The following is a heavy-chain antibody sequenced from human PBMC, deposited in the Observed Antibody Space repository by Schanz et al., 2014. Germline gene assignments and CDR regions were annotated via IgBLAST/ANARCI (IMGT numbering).Heavy chain of an antibody. CDR3: ARDFHGYGPHLDY. D-gene: IGHD5-12*01. CDR1: GFTFSSYS. J-gene: IGHJ4*02. CDR2: LWHDGSKK. Sequence: VQLVESGGGLVQPGGSLRLSCAASGFTFSSYSMNWVRQAPGGGLEWVAILWHDGSKKYYADSVKGRFTVSRDNSKNTLYLQLNSLRAEDTAVYYCARDFHGYGPHLDYWGQGSLVTVSS. V-gene: IGHV3-33*08.